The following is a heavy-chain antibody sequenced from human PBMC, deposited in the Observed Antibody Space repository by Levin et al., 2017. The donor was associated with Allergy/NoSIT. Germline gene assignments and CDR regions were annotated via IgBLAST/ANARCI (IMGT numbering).Heavy chain of an antibody. Sequence: GESLKISCAASGFTFSAYAMNWVRLAPGKGLEWVSAIGGAGDNTYYADSVKGRFTISRDNSKNTLFLQMNSLRAEDAAVYFCANIIHYYDTTRGRGSGYWGQGTLVTVSS. J-gene: IGHJ4*02. CDR1: GFTFSAYA. CDR2: IGGAGDNT. CDR3: ANIIHYYDTTRGRGSGY. D-gene: IGHD3-22*01. V-gene: IGHV3-23*01.